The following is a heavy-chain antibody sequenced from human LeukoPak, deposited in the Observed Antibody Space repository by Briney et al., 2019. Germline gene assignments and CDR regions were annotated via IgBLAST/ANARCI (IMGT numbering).Heavy chain of an antibody. D-gene: IGHD2-2*01. CDR3: ARHLTRTRYIVVVPVYWFDP. Sequence: SETLSLTCTVSGGSISSSSYYWGWIRQPPGKGLEWIGSIYYSGSTYYNPSLKSRVTISVDTSKNQFPLKLSSVTAADTAVYYCARHLTRTRYIVVVPVYWFDPWGQGTLVTVSS. CDR2: IYYSGST. J-gene: IGHJ5*02. CDR1: GGSISSSSYY. V-gene: IGHV4-39*01.